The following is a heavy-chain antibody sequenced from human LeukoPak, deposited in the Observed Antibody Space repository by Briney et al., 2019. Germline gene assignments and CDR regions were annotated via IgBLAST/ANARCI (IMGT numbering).Heavy chain of an antibody. CDR3: VYLTTVSLGSTDYYYYYMDV. J-gene: IGHJ6*03. Sequence: PGGSLRLSCAASGFTVSSNYMSWVRQAPGKGLEWVSVIYSGGSTNYADSVKGRLTISRDSSKNALYLQMNPLRAEDTAVYYCVYLTTVSLGSTDYYYYYMDVWGKGTTVTVSS. CDR1: GFTVSSNY. V-gene: IGHV3-53*01. CDR2: IYSGGST. D-gene: IGHD4-17*01.